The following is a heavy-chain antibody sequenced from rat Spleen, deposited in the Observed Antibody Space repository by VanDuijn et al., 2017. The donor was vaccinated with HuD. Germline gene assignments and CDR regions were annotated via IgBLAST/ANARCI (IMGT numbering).Heavy chain of an antibody. CDR2: ITFDGSGT. D-gene: IGHD1-1*01. V-gene: IGHV5-7*01. Sequence: EVQLVESGGGLVQPGRSMKLSCVASGFTFSDYYMAWVRQAPTKGLEWVATITFDGSGTYYRDSVKGRFTISRDNAKSTLYLQMDSLRSEDTATYYCARQTYYDYWGQGVMVTVSS. CDR3: ARQTYYDY. J-gene: IGHJ2*01. CDR1: GFTFSDYY.